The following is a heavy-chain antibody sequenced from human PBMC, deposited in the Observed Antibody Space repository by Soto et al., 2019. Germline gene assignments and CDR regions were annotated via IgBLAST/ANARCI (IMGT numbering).Heavy chain of an antibody. Sequence: SETLSLTCAVYGGSFRGYYWSWIRQPPGKGLEWIGEINHRGSTKYNPSLKSRVTISVDTSKNQFSLNLNSVTAADTAVYYCSRSGSYAGFDPWGQGSMVTGSS. CDR1: GGSFRGYY. V-gene: IGHV4-34*01. J-gene: IGHJ5*02. CDR2: INHRGST. D-gene: IGHD3-10*01. CDR3: SRSGSYAGFDP.